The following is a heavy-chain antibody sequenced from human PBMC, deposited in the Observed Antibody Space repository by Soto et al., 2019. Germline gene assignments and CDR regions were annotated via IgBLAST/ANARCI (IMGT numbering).Heavy chain of an antibody. Sequence: QVQLVQSGAEVKKPGSSVKVSCKASGGTFSSYTISWVRQAPGQGLEWMGRIIPILGIANYAQKFQGRVTITADKSTSTAYMELSSLRSEDTAVHYCARDATGPNWVDYWGQGTLVTVSS. J-gene: IGHJ4*02. V-gene: IGHV1-69*08. CDR2: IIPILGIA. D-gene: IGHD1-1*01. CDR3: ARDATGPNWVDY. CDR1: GGTFSSYT.